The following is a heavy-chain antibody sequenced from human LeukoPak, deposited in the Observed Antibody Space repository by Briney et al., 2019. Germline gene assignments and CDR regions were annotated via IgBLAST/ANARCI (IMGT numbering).Heavy chain of an antibody. J-gene: IGHJ2*01. Sequence: GGSLRLSCAASGFTFSSYSMNWVRQAPGKGLEWVSYISSSSSTIYYADSVKGRFTISRDNAKNSLYLQMNSLRAEDTAVYYCARDQGQLGHRYFDLWGRGTLVTVSS. CDR1: GFTFSSYS. V-gene: IGHV3-48*01. CDR3: ARDQGQLGHRYFDL. CDR2: ISSSSSTI. D-gene: IGHD6-6*01.